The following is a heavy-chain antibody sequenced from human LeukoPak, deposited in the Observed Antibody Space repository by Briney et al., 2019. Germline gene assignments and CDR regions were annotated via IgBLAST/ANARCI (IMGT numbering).Heavy chain of an antibody. CDR1: GFTFSSCG. D-gene: IGHD1-26*01. CDR3: SKGHRGNYYWSRIFDY. CDR2: ISSDGSSS. J-gene: IGHJ4*02. V-gene: IGHV3-30*18. Sequence: GGSLRLSCAASGFTFSSCGMHWVRQAPGKGLEWVTFISSDGSSSYYADSVKGRFTVSRDNSGNTLYLQMHRLRAEDTAVYYCSKGHRGNYYWSRIFDYWAQGTLVTVSS.